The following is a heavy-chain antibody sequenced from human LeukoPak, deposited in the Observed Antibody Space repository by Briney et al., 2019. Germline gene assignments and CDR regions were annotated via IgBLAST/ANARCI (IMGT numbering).Heavy chain of an antibody. CDR1: GGSISSYY. J-gene: IGHJ4*02. D-gene: IGHD5-18*01. Sequence: SATLSLTCTVSGGSISSYYWSWIRQPPGKGLEWIGYIYYSGSTNYNPSLKSRVTISVDTSKNQFSLKLSSVTAADTAVYYCARDKGRGYSYGNFDYWGQGTLVTVSS. CDR2: IYYSGST. CDR3: ARDKGRGYSYGNFDY. V-gene: IGHV4-59*01.